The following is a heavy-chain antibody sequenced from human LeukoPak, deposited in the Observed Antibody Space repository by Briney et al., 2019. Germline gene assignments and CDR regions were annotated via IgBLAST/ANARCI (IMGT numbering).Heavy chain of an antibody. Sequence: GGSLRLSCAASGFTFSSYGMHWVRQAPGKGLEWVAFIRYDGSNKYYADSMKGRFTISRDNSKNTLYLQIDSLRAEDTAVYYCAKGGLGYFDYWGQGTLVTVSS. V-gene: IGHV3-30*02. CDR1: GFTFSSYG. J-gene: IGHJ4*02. CDR2: IRYDGSNK. D-gene: IGHD3-16*01. CDR3: AKGGLGYFDY.